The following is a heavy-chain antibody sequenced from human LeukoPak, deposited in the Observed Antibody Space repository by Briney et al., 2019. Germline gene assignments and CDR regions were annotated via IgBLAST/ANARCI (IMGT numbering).Heavy chain of an antibody. D-gene: IGHD3-10*01. CDR3: ARSYSYGSGSYYNV. CDR1: GGSISSSSYY. J-gene: IGHJ4*02. Sequence: SETLSLTCTVSGGSISSSSYYWGWIRQPPGKGLEWIGSIYYSGRTYYNPSLKSRVTISEDTSKNQFSLKLSSVTAADTAVYYCARSYSYGSGSYYNVWGQGTLATVSS. V-gene: IGHV4-39*01. CDR2: IYYSGRT.